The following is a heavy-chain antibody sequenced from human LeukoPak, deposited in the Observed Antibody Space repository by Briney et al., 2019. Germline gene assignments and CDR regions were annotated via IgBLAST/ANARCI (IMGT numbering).Heavy chain of an antibody. J-gene: IGHJ4*02. CDR1: GGPISSHY. V-gene: IGHV4-59*11. Sequence: PSETLSLTCTVSGGPISSHYWSWIRQPPGQGLEWIGYISDSGNTNYNPSLKIRVDISADASTNQLSLKMNSVTAADTAIYYCARGRMPSRYRGFDYWGQGILVTVSS. CDR3: ARGRMPSRYRGFDY. D-gene: IGHD1-26*01. CDR2: ISDSGNT.